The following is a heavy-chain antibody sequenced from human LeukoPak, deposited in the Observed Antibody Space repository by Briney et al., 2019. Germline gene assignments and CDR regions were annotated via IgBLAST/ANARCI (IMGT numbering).Heavy chain of an antibody. CDR3: ARDDGLDVFDV. Sequence: GGSLRLSCAASGFTFSDYYMSWVRQAPGKGLEWVSSISSSSSDTKYADSVKGRFTISRDNAKKSLYLQMNSLRAEDTAVYYCARDDGLDVFDVWGQGTAVTVSS. D-gene: IGHD2-8*01. CDR1: GFTFSDYY. V-gene: IGHV3-11*05. CDR2: ISSSSSDT. J-gene: IGHJ3*01.